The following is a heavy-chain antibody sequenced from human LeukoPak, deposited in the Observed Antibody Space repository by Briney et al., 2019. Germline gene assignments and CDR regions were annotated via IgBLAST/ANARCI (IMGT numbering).Heavy chain of an antibody. D-gene: IGHD3-16*01. CDR2: IKQDGSEK. CDR3: ARDMPFGVY. J-gene: IGHJ4*02. CDR1: GVTFSNYC. Sequence: GGSLRLSCVASGVTFSNYCMHWVRQAPGKELEWVANIKQDGSEKNYVYSVKGRFTISRDNAKNSLYLQMNSLRAEDTAVYYCARDMPFGVYWGQGTLVTVSS. V-gene: IGHV3-7*03.